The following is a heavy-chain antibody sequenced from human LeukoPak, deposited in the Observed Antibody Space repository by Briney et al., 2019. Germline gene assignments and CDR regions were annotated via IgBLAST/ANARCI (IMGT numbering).Heavy chain of an antibody. CDR2: INDSGDT. Sequence: SETLSLACSVSGGSISSNYWSWIRQSPGKGVEWIGYINDSGDTNYNPSLMSRVTMSVDTSKKQFSLRLTSVTTADTAVYYCAASRRDLLFSAFDIWGQGTMVTVSS. CDR1: GGSISSNY. CDR3: AASRRDLLFSAFDI. V-gene: IGHV4-59*01. D-gene: IGHD1-26*01. J-gene: IGHJ3*02.